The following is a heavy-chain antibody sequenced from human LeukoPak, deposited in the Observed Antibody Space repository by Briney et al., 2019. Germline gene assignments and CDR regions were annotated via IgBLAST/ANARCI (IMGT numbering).Heavy chain of an antibody. CDR3: ARVVSGSYYHLDY. Sequence: GASVKVSCKASGYTFTSYGITWVRQASGQGLEWMGWISVYNGNTIYTQKLQARDTLTKDTSTSTVYMELRSLRADDTAMYYCARVVSGSYYHLDYWGQGTLVTVSS. V-gene: IGHV1-18*01. D-gene: IGHD1-26*01. CDR1: GYTFTSYG. CDR2: ISVYNGNT. J-gene: IGHJ4*02.